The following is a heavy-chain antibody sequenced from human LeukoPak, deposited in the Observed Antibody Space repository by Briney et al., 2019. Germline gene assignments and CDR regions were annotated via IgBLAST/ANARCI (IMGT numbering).Heavy chain of an antibody. D-gene: IGHD5-18*01. CDR1: GFTFSSFA. CDR3: AKDHHSYGSTFDY. CDR2: TSYDGNNK. Sequence: GGSLRLSCAASGFTFSSFAIHWVRQAPGKGLEWVAVTSYDGNNKQYADSVKGRFTISRDNSKHTLYLQMNSLRAEDTAVYYCAKDHHSYGSTFDYWGQGTLVTVSS. J-gene: IGHJ4*02. V-gene: IGHV3-30-3*01.